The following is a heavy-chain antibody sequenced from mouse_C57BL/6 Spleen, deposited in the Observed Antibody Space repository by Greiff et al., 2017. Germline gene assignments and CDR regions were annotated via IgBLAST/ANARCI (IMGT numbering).Heavy chain of an antibody. CDR3: SRELKLQMGD. J-gene: IGHJ4*01. V-gene: IGHV1-69*01. D-gene: IGHD3-2*02. CDR1: GYTFTSYW. CDR2: IDPSDSYT. Sequence: QVQLQQPGAELVMPGASVKLSCKASGYTFTSYWMHWVKQRPGQGLEWIGEIDPSDSYTNYTQKFKGKSTLTVDKSSSTAYMQLSGLTSEDSAVYCYSRELKLQMGDWGKGTSVTVS.